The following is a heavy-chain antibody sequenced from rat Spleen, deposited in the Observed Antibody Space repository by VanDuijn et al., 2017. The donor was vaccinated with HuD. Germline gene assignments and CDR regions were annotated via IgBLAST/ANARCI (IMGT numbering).Heavy chain of an antibody. CDR1: GFSLTSYH. Sequence: QVQLKESGPGLVQPSQTLSLTCTVSGFSLTSYHVYWVRQPPGKGLEWMGVMWSDGDTSYTSALKSRLSINRDTSKSQVFLKMNSLQTEDTATYYCARDYGGYSGDYWGQGVMVTVSS. CDR2: MWSDGDT. D-gene: IGHD1-11*01. V-gene: IGHV2-32*01. CDR3: ARDYGGYSGDY. J-gene: IGHJ2*01.